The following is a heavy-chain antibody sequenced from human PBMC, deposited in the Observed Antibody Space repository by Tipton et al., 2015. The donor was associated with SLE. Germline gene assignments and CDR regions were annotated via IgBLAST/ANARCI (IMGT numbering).Heavy chain of an antibody. CDR1: GFTFSSYW. Sequence: SLRLSCAASGFTFSSYWMHWVRQAPGKGLVWVSRINSDGSSTSYADSVKGRFTISRDNAKNTLYLQMNSLRAEDTAVYYCARTILSGAFDIWGQGTMVTVSS. CDR3: ARTILSGAFDI. CDR2: INSDGSST. V-gene: IGHV3-74*01. D-gene: IGHD2-15*01. J-gene: IGHJ3*02.